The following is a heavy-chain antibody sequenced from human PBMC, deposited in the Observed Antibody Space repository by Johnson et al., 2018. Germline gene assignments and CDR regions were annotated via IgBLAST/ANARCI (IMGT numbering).Heavy chain of an antibody. CDR1: GFTFDDYA. D-gene: IGHD3-9*01. CDR3: AKENDPGYDILTGCYMYV. CDR2: ISWNSGSI. V-gene: IGHV3-9*01. J-gene: IGHJ6*03. Sequence: LVESGGGLVQPGRSLRLSCAASGFTFDDYAMHWVRQAPGKGLAWVSGISWNSGSIGYADSVQGRFNISRDHAKNSLYLQMNSLRAEDTALYYCAKENDPGYDILTGCYMYVWGKGTTVTVSS.